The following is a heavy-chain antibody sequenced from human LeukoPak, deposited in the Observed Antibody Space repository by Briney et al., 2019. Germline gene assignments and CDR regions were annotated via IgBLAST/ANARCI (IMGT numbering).Heavy chain of an antibody. CDR1: GFTFDDYG. V-gene: IGHV3-20*04. CDR2: INWNGDST. D-gene: IGHD1-26*01. Sequence: GGSLRLACAASGFTFDDYGMSWVRQAPGKGLEWVSGINWNGDSTGYADSVKGRFTISRDNARNSLYLQMNSLRAEDTALYYCARDGTRGVADAFDIWGPGTMVTVSS. CDR3: ARDGTRGVADAFDI. J-gene: IGHJ3*02.